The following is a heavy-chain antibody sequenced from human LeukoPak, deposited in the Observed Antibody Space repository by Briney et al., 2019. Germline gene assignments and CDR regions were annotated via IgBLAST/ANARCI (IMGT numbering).Heavy chain of an antibody. V-gene: IGHV3-23*01. Sequence: GGSLRLSCAASGFTFSTFAMSWVRQAPGKGLEWVSAISGSGGAPYYTDSVKGRFTISRDNSKNTLHLQMNSLRAEDTATYYCAKTPRYDFWSGYWGDAFDIWGQGTMVTVSS. D-gene: IGHD3-3*01. J-gene: IGHJ3*02. CDR2: ISGSGGAP. CDR3: AKTPRYDFWSGYWGDAFDI. CDR1: GFTFSTFA.